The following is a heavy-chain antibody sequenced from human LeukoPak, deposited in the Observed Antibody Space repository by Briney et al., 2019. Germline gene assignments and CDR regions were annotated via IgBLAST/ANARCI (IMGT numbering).Heavy chain of an antibody. CDR3: AKDRSIAAGDDAFDI. D-gene: IGHD6-13*01. CDR2: INHSGST. CDR1: GGSFSGYY. Sequence: KPSETLSLTCAVYGGSFSGYYWSWIRQPPGKGLEWIGEINHSGSTNYNPSLESRVTISVDTSKNQFSLKLSSVTAADTAVYYCAKDRSIAAGDDAFDIWGQGTMVTVSS. V-gene: IGHV4-34*01. J-gene: IGHJ3*02.